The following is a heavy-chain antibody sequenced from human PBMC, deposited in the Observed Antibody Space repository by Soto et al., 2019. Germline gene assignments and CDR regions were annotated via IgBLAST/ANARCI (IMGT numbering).Heavy chain of an antibody. J-gene: IGHJ5*02. CDR3: AKGTGIVVVPTAMS. CDR2: ISGSGGST. V-gene: IGHV3-23*01. CDR1: GFTFSNYA. Sequence: EVQLLESGGDLVQPGGSLRLSCAASGFTFSNYAMSWVRQAPGKGLEWVSGISGSGGSTYYADSVKGRFTISRDNSKNTVYLQRNSLRAEDTAVYYCAKGTGIVVVPTAMSWGQGTLVTVSS. D-gene: IGHD2-2*01.